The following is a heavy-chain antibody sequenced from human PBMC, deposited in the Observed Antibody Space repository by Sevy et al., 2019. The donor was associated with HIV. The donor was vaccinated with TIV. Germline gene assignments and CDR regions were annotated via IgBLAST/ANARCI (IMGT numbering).Heavy chain of an antibody. CDR2: ISGSGGST. Sequence: GGSLRLSCAASGFTFSSYAMSWVRQAPGKGLEWGSAISGSGGSTYYADSVKGRFTISRDNSKNTLYLQMNSLRAEDTAVYYCAKDVVLAAMLTLYYGMDVWGQGTTVTVSS. CDR1: GFTFSSYA. V-gene: IGHV3-23*01. CDR3: AKDVVLAAMLTLYYGMDV. D-gene: IGHD2-2*01. J-gene: IGHJ6*02.